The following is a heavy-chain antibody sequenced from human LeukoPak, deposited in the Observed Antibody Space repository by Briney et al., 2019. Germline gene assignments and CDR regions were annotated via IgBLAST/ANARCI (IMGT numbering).Heavy chain of an antibody. Sequence: ASVTVSCKASNYTFTIYPISWVRQAPGQGLEWMGWISAYTGNTNYAQKVQGRVTMTTDTSTNTAYMELASLRPDDTAIYYCTRGSSSQDFQHWGQGTLVTVSS. CDR3: TRGSSSQDFQH. V-gene: IGHV1-18*01. CDR2: ISAYTGNT. D-gene: IGHD6-6*01. CDR1: NYTFTIYP. J-gene: IGHJ1*01.